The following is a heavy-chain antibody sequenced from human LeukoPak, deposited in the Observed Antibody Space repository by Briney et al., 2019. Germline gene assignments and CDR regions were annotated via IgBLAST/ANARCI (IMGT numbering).Heavy chain of an antibody. Sequence: GGSLRLSCEASGFTFNIYWMHWVRQAPGKGLVWVSRINPDGTETDYADSVKGRFTISRDNAKNTLYLQMNSLRAEDAAVYFCVNHDYGDSYVGGGQGTLVTVSS. CDR2: INPDGTET. D-gene: IGHD4-17*01. V-gene: IGHV3-74*01. CDR1: GFTFNIYW. CDR3: VNHDYGDSYVG. J-gene: IGHJ4*02.